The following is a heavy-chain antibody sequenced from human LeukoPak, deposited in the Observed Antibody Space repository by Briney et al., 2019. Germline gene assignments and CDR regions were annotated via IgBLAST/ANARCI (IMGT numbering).Heavy chain of an antibody. J-gene: IGHJ3*02. V-gene: IGHV3-21*01. D-gene: IGHD3-22*01. CDR3: ARGVGDTMIVDDAFDI. CDR2: ISSSSSYI. Sequence: GGSLRLSCAASGFTFSSYSMNWVRQAPGKGLEWVSSISSSSSYIYYADSVKGRFTISRDNAKNSLYLQMNSLRAEDTAVYYCARGVGDTMIVDDAFDIWGQGTMVTVSS. CDR1: GFTFSSYS.